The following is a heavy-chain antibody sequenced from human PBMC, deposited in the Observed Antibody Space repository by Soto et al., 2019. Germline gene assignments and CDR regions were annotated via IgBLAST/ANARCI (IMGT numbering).Heavy chain of an antibody. V-gene: IGHV3-48*03. CDR1: GFTVGSCE. CDR2: INTGGVTF. CDR3: TRDKGDKVAYGMDV. D-gene: IGHD3-16*01. J-gene: IGHJ6*02. Sequence: GGSLRLSCTPSGFTVGSCEMNWVRQAPGKGLEWVSYINTGGVTFYADSVKGRFTISRDNAQNSLLLQMNSLRAEDTAVYYCTRDKGDKVAYGMDVWGQGTTVTVS.